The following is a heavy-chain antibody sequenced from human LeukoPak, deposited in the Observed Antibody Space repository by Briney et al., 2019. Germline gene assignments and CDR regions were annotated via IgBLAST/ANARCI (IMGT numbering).Heavy chain of an antibody. CDR1: GGTFSSYA. D-gene: IGHD2-21*01. CDR2: IIPIFGTA. J-gene: IGHJ4*02. V-gene: IGHV1-69*05. Sequence: SVKASCKASGGTFSSYAISWVRQAPGQGLEWMGGIIPIFGTANYAQKFQGRVTITTDESTSTAYVELSSLRSEDTAVYYCASGGGERGPIDYWGQGTLVTVSS. CDR3: ASGGGERGPIDY.